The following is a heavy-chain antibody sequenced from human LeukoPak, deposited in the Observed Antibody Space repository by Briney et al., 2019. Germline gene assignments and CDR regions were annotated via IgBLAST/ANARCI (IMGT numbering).Heavy chain of an antibody. CDR3: ARGSRDGWFDP. J-gene: IGHJ5*02. Sequence: RGSLRLSCAASGFTFTSYTMNWVRQAPGKGLEWVSSSSSRSSYIFYADSVKGRFSISRDNPKNSLYLQMDSLRAEDTAVYYCARGSRDGWFDPWGQGTLVAVSS. D-gene: IGHD5-24*01. V-gene: IGHV3-21*01. CDR2: SSSRSSYI. CDR1: GFTFTSYT.